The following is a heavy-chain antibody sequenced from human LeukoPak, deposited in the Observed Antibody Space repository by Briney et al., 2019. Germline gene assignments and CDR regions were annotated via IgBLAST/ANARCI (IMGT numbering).Heavy chain of an antibody. Sequence: VASVKVSCKASGYTFTDHSIHWVRQAPGQGLEWMGYIDPSNDDTNYAPKFHGRVTMTGDTSIRTAYMELSRLKSDDTAVYYWARSLFVAFTHWGQGTLVTVSS. J-gene: IGHJ4*02. CDR1: GYTFTDHS. CDR2: IDPSNDDT. D-gene: IGHD2-21*01. CDR3: ARSLFVAFTH. V-gene: IGHV1-2*02.